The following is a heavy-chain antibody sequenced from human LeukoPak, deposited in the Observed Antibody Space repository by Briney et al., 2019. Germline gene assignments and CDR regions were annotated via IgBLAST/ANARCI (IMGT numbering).Heavy chain of an antibody. V-gene: IGHV3-48*03. D-gene: IGHD3-10*01. J-gene: IGHJ4*02. CDR3: AKDQDGSGSFDY. CDR1: GFTFSSYE. Sequence: PGGSLRLSCAASGFTFSSYEMNWVRQAPGKGLEWVSYISSSGSTIYYADSVKGRFTISRDNSKNTLYLQMNSLRAEDTAVYYCAKDQDGSGSFDYWGQGTLVTVSS. CDR2: ISSSGSTI.